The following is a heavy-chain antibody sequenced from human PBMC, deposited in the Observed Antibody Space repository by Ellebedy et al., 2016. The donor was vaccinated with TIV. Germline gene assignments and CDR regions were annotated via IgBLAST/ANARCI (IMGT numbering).Heavy chain of an antibody. CDR1: RFTVSSNF. V-gene: IGHV3-66*01. CDR3: AAWLRFGDLVPFAP. Sequence: GESLKISCEGFRFTVSSNFMTWVRQAPGKGLEWVSGIDSGGKTFYADSVKGRFTISRDNSKNTVFLQMNSLRPEDTAVYYCAAWLRFGDLVPFAPWGQGTLVTVSS. CDR2: IDSGGKT. D-gene: IGHD3-10*01. J-gene: IGHJ5*02.